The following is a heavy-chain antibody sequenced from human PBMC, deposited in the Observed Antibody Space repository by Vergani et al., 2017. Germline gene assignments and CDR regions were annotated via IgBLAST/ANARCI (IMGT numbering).Heavy chain of an antibody. CDR3: AKPMEGGTYDFDY. CDR2: ISSSSRTI. CDR1: RFTFSSYS. V-gene: IGHV3-48*01. J-gene: IGHJ4*02. Sequence: EVQLVESGGGLVQPEGSLRLSCAASRFTFSSYSMNWVRQAPGKGLEWVSYISSSSRTIYYADSVKGRFTISRDNAKNSLYLQMNSLRAEDTSVYYCAKPMEGGTYDFDYWGQGTLVTVSS. D-gene: IGHD1-1*01.